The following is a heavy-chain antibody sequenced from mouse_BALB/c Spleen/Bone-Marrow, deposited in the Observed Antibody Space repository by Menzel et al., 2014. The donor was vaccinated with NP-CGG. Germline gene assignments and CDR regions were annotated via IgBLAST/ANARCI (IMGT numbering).Heavy chain of an antibody. V-gene: IGHV1-7*01. CDR2: INPSTGYT. D-gene: IGHD1-1*01. CDR1: GYTFTSYW. J-gene: IGHJ3*01. CDR3: ARRAYGGSYGFAY. Sequence: VQFQQSGAELAKPGASVKTSCKASGYTFTSYWMHWVKQRPGQGLEWIGYINPSTGYTEYNQKFRDKATLTADKSSSTAYMQLSSLTSEDSAVYYCARRAYGGSYGFAYWGQGTLVTVSA.